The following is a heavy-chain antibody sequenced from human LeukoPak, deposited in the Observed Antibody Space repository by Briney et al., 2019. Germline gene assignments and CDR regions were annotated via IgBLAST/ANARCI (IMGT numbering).Heavy chain of an antibody. CDR1: GYTFSGYY. Sequence: GASVKLSCKASGYTFSGYYIHWVRQAPGQGLEWMGWINPNSDGTNYEQKFQGRVTMTRDTSISTAYMELSSLRSDDTAVYYCARDQDGMDIWGQGTTVTVSS. CDR3: ARDQDGMDI. V-gene: IGHV1-2*02. CDR2: INPNSDGT. J-gene: IGHJ6*02.